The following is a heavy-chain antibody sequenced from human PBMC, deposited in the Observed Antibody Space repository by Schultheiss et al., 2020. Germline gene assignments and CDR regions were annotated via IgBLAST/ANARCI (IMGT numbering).Heavy chain of an antibody. CDR1: GFSFNNYA. D-gene: IGHD4-17*01. J-gene: IGHJ5*02. V-gene: IGHV3-23*01. CDR3: AKDLLYGDYYLGGP. CDR2: ISGSGGST. Sequence: GGSLRLSCAASGFSFNNYAMSWVRQAPGKGLEWVSAISGSGGSTYYADSVKGRFTISRDNSKNTLYLQMNSLRAEDTAVYYCAKDLLYGDYYLGGPWGQGTLVTVSS.